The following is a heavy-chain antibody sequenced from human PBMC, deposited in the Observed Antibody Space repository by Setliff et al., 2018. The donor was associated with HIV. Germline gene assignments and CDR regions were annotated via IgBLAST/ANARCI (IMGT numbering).Heavy chain of an antibody. CDR2: IIPNSGGT. CDR3: ARGPRCTNGVCYYYFDY. V-gene: IGHV1-2*02. Sequence: ASVKVSCKASGGAFSTYAISWVRQAPGQGLEWMGRIIPNSGGTNYAQKFQVRVTMTRDTSISTADMELSSLRSDDTAVYYCARGPRCTNGVCYYYFDYWGQGTLVTVSS. J-gene: IGHJ4*02. D-gene: IGHD2-8*01. CDR1: GGAFSTYA.